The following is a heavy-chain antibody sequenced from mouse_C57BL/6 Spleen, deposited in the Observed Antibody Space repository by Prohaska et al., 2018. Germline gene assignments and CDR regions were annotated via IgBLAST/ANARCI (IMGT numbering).Heavy chain of an antibody. J-gene: IGHJ3*01. CDR2: ISSSSSTI. CDR3: ARVLPFAY. Sequence: GGGLVKPGGSLKLLCAASGLSISDYGMHWVRQAPEKGLEWVAYISSSSSTIYYADTVKGRFTISRDNAKNTLFLQMTSLRSEDTAMYYCARVLPFAYWGQGTLVTVSA. V-gene: IGHV5-17*01. D-gene: IGHD1-1*01. CDR1: GLSISDYG.